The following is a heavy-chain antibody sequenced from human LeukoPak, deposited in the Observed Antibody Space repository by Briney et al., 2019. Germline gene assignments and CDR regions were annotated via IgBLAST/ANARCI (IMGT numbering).Heavy chain of an antibody. V-gene: IGHV4-4*09. D-gene: IGHD3-9*01. CDR1: GGSISSYY. CDR2: IYTSGST. Sequence: SETLSLTCTVSGGSISSYYWSWIRQPPGKGLEWIGYIYTSGSTNYNPSLKSRVAISVDTSKNQFSLKLSSVTAADTAVYYCARQMLLVNPNYYYYHYMDVWGKGTTVTVSS. J-gene: IGHJ6*03. CDR3: ARQMLLVNPNYYYYHYMDV.